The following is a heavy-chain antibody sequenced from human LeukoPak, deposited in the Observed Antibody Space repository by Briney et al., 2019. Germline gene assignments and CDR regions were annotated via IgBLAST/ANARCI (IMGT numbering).Heavy chain of an antibody. CDR2: INGRGIT. CDR1: GFTFSIYT. J-gene: IGHJ4*02. CDR3: AKERQTGDYFTSDY. D-gene: IGHD4-17*01. V-gene: IGHV3-23*01. Sequence: PGGSLRLSCVASGFTFSIYTMSWVRQAPGEGLEWLSAINGRGITYYAGSVKGRFTISRDNSENTLYLQMNSLTVDDTAVYFCAKERQTGDYFTSDYWGQGTLVTVSS.